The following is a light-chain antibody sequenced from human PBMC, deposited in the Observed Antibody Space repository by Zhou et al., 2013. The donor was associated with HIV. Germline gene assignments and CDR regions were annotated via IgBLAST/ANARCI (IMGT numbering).Light chain of an antibody. V-gene: IGKV1-27*01. CDR2: GAS. CDR3: QKYNSVPWT. CDR1: QGISNY. Sequence: DFQMTQSPSSLAAFAGDRVTISCRASQGISNYLAWYQQKPGKLPTLLIYGASTLQSGVPSRFRGSGSGTDFTLTISSLDPEDVATYYCQKYNSVPWTFGQGTKVEIK. J-gene: IGKJ1*01.